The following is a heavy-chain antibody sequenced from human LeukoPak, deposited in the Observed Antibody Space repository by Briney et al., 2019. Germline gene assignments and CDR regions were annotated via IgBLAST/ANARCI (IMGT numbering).Heavy chain of an antibody. D-gene: IGHD3-10*01. J-gene: IGHJ4*02. Sequence: PGRSLRLSCAASGFSFDTYAMHWVRQAPGQGLEWVALIWHDGSHKFYSNSVRGQLTISRDNSKNTVYLQMNNLRPDDTAVYYCASEIFGSGSYPDFWGQGTVVTVSS. CDR1: GFSFDTYA. V-gene: IGHV3-33*01. CDR3: ASEIFGSGSYPDF. CDR2: IWHDGSHK.